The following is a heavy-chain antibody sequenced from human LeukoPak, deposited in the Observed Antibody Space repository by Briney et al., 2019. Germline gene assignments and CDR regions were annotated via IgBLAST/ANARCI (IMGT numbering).Heavy chain of an antibody. V-gene: IGHV5-51*01. J-gene: IGHJ4*02. Sequence: PGESLKIFCKGSGYSFTSCWIGWVRQMPGKGLEWMGIIYPGDSDTRYSPSFQGQVTISADKSISTAYLQWSSLKASDTAMYYCARQGGYDYEGSDYWGQGTLVTVST. CDR1: GYSFTSCW. D-gene: IGHD5-12*01. CDR3: ARQGGYDYEGSDY. CDR2: IYPGDSDT.